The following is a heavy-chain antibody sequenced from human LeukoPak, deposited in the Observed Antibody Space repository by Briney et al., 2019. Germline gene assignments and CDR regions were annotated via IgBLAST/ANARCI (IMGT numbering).Heavy chain of an antibody. D-gene: IGHD2-8*01. V-gene: IGHV1-2*02. CDR2: INPNSGGT. CDR3: ARELITTSTRNFDY. CDR1: GYTFTGYY. Sequence: APVKVSCKASGYTFTGYYMHWVRQAPGQGLEWMGWINPNSGGTNYAQKFQGRVTMTRDTSISTAYMELSRLRSDDTAVYYCARELITTSTRNFDYWGQGTLVTVSA. J-gene: IGHJ4*02.